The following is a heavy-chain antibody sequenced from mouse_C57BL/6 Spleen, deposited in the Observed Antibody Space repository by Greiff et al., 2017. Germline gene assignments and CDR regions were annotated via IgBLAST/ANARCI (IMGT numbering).Heavy chain of an antibody. CDR1: GYTFTSYW. V-gene: IGHV1-64*01. CDR2: IHPNSGST. CDR3: ARSGDYDYFDY. J-gene: IGHJ2*01. Sequence: VQLQQPGAELVKPGASVTLSCKASGYTFTSYWMHWVKQRPGQGLEWIGMIHPNSGSTNYNEKFKSQATLTVDKSSSTAYMQLSSLTSEDSAVYYCARSGDYDYFDYWGQGTTLTVSS. D-gene: IGHD2-4*01.